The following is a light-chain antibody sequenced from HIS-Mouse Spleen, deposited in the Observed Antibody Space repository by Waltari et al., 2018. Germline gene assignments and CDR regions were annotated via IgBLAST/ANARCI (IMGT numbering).Light chain of an antibody. CDR2: KDS. CDR3: YSAADNNVV. J-gene: IGLJ2*01. V-gene: IGLV3-27*01. Sequence: SYELTQPSSVSVSPGQTARITCSGDVLATKYARWFQQTPGQAPVLVIYKDSERPSGIPERFSGSSSGTTVTLTISGAQVEDEADYYCYSAADNNVVFGGGTKLTVL. CDR1: VLATKY.